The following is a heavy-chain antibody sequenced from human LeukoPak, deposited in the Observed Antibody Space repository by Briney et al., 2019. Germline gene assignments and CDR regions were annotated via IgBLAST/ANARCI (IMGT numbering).Heavy chain of an antibody. CDR1: GFTFSVYA. J-gene: IGHJ2*01. Sequence: GGSLRLSCAASGFTFSVYAMSWVRQAPGKGLEWVSAISATGDSTYYADSVKGRFTISRDNSKNTLYLQMSSLRAEDTVVYYCASAYCVSTSCIYWYFDLWGRGTLVTVSS. V-gene: IGHV3-23*01. CDR3: ASAYCVSTSCIYWYFDL. CDR2: ISATGDST. D-gene: IGHD2-2*01.